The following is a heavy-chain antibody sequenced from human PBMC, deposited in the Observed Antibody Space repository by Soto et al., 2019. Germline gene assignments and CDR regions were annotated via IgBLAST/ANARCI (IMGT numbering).Heavy chain of an antibody. CDR1: GYTFTSYG. Sequence: ASVRVSCKASGYTFTSYGISWVRQAPGQGLEWMGWISAYNGNTNYAQKLQGRVTMTTDTSTSTAYMELRSLRSDDTAVYYCARGTKLAARPNRSFDPWGQGTLVTVSS. V-gene: IGHV1-18*04. J-gene: IGHJ5*02. CDR3: ARGTKLAARPNRSFDP. D-gene: IGHD6-6*01. CDR2: ISAYNGNT.